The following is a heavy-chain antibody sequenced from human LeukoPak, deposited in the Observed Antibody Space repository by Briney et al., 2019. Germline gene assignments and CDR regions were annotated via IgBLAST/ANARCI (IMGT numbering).Heavy chain of an antibody. CDR1: GGSISSGDYY. CDR3: ARASWFGELMDY. J-gene: IGHJ4*02. Sequence: TSETLSLTCTVSGGSISSGDYYWSWIRQPPGKGLEWIGYIYYSGSTYYNPSLKSRVTISVDTSKNQFSLKLSSVTAADTAVYYCARASWFGELMDYWGQGTLVTVSS. D-gene: IGHD3-10*01. CDR2: IYYSGST. V-gene: IGHV4-30-4*01.